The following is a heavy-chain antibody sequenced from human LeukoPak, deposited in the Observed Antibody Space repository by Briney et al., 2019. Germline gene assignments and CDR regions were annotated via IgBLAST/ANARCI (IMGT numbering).Heavy chain of an antibody. J-gene: IGHJ4*02. Sequence: SSETLSLTCTVPGGSNSSSSDYWGWIRQPPGKGLEWVANIYYSGSTYYNPSLKSRVTISVDTSKNQFSLKLSSVTAADTAVYYCARGRSGSGYYLFDSWGQGTLVTVSS. D-gene: IGHD3-22*01. CDR2: IYYSGST. V-gene: IGHV4-39*01. CDR1: GGSNSSSSDY. CDR3: ARGRSGSGYYLFDS.